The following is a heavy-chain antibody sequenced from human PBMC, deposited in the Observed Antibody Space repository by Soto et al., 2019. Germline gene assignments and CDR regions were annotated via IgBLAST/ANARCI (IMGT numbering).Heavy chain of an antibody. CDR1: GNTFTSYY. CDR3: ASAASGQLSFDY. J-gene: IGHJ4*02. V-gene: IGHV1-46*03. Sequence: ASVKVSCKASGNTFTSYYMHWVRQAPGQGLEWMGIINPSGGSTSYAQKFQGRVTMTRDTSTSTVYMELSSLRSEDTAVYYCASAASGQLSFDYWGQGTLVTVSS. D-gene: IGHD3-10*01. CDR2: INPSGGST.